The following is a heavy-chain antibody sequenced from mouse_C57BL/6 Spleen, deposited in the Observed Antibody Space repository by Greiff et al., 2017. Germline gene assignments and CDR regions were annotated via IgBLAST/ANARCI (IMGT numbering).Heavy chain of an antibody. CDR2: ISSGSSTI. CDR1: GFTFRDYG. CDR3: ARRECYYYGSSCSYWYFDV. J-gene: IGHJ1*03. Sequence: EVKLVESGGGLVKPGGSLKLSCAASGFTFRDYGMHWVRQAPEKGLEWVASISSGSSTIYYADTVKGRFTISRDNAKNTLFLQMTRLRSEDTAMYYCARRECYYYGSSCSYWYFDVWGTGTTVTVSS. D-gene: IGHD1-1*01. V-gene: IGHV5-17*01.